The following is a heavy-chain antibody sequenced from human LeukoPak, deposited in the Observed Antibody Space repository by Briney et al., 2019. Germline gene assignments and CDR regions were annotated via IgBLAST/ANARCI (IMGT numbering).Heavy chain of an antibody. J-gene: IGHJ4*02. CDR1: GGSISSSSYY. CDR2: IYYSGST. Sequence: SETLSLTCTVSGGSISSSSYYWGWIRQPPGKGLEWIGSIYYSGSTYYNPSLKSRVTISVDTSKNQFSLKLSSVTAADTAVYYCARDKWNDYYGSGSYYNGRFDYWGQGTLVTVSS. CDR3: ARDKWNDYYGSGSYYNGRFDY. D-gene: IGHD3-10*01. V-gene: IGHV4-39*07.